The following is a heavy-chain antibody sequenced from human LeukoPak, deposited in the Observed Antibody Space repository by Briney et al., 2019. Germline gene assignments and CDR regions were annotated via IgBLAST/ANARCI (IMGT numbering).Heavy chain of an antibody. Sequence: SETLSLTCTVSGGSISSYYWSWIRQPPGKGLEWIGYIYYSGSTNYNPSLKSRVTMSVDTSKNQFSLELSSVTAADTAVYYCARLLVDHYGMDVWGQGTTVTVSS. CDR2: IYYSGST. CDR3: ARLLVDHYGMDV. V-gene: IGHV4-59*12. CDR1: GGSISSYY. D-gene: IGHD2-8*02. J-gene: IGHJ6*02.